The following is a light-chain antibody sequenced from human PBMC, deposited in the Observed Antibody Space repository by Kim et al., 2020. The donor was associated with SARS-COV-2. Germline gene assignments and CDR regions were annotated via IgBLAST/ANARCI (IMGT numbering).Light chain of an antibody. CDR1: QTVLSTF. J-gene: IGKJ5*01. V-gene: IGKV3-20*01. Sequence: EIVLTQSPGTLSLSPGERATLSCRASQTVLSTFLAWHQQKPGQAPRLLIYAAATRANGIPDRFSGNGSGTDFTLTISTLEPEDSAVYFCQHYGPTAYFGQGKRLEI. CDR3: QHYGPTAY. CDR2: AAA.